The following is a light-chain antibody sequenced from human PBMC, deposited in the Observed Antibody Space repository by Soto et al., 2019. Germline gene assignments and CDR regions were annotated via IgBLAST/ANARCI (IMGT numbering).Light chain of an antibody. CDR3: QRYDGY. Sequence: DTQMTQSPSTLSASVGDTVTITCRARQNINNWLAWYQQKPEKVPKLLIYGASTLEDGVPSRFSGSRSGTEFTLTINSLQPDDFATYYCQRYDGYFGQGTKLVIK. V-gene: IGKV1-5*01. J-gene: IGKJ2*01. CDR1: QNINNW. CDR2: GAS.